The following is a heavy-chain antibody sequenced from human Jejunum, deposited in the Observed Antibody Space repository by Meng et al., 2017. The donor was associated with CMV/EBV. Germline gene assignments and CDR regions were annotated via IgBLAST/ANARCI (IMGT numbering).Heavy chain of an antibody. Sequence: EVQLVESGGGLVQPGWSLRLSCAASGLTVKSYHIAWVRQAPGKGLEWVSAIHKNANIYYADSVKGRFTISRDSSKNTLYLQMNSLRVEDTAVYYCARDRDGANFDYWGQGTLVTVSS. CDR2: IHKNANI. CDR3: ARDRDGANFDY. V-gene: IGHV3-66*01. J-gene: IGHJ4*02. D-gene: IGHD4-17*01. CDR1: GLTVKSYH.